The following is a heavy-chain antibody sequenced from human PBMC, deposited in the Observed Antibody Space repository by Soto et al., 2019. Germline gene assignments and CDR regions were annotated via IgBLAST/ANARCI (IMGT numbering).Heavy chain of an antibody. CDR2: INPNSGGT. CDR3: ARSKCTNGVCYWLDY. CDR1: GYTFTGYY. V-gene: IGHV1-2*04. Sequence: ASVRVSCKASGYTFTGYYMNWVRQAPGQGLEWMGWINPNSGGTNYAQKFQGWVTMTRDTSISTAYMELSRLRSDDTAVYYCARSKCTNGVCYWLDYWGQGTLVTVSS. J-gene: IGHJ4*02. D-gene: IGHD2-8*01.